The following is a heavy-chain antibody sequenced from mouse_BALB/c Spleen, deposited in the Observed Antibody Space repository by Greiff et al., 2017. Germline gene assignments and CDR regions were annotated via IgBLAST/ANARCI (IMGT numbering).Heavy chain of an antibody. CDR2: ISSGGSYT. Sequence: EVKLMESGGGLVKPGGSLKLSCAASGFTFSSYAMSWVRQSPEKRLEWVAEISSGGSYTYYPDTVTGRFTISRDNAKNTLYLEMSSLRSEDTAMYYCARGASYGFDYWGQGTTLTVSS. CDR3: ARGASYGFDY. CDR1: GFTFSSYA. V-gene: IGHV5-9-4*01. J-gene: IGHJ2*01. D-gene: IGHD1-1*01.